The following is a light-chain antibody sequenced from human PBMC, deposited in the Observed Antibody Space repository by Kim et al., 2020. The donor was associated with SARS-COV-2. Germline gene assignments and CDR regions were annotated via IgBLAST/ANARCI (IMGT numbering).Light chain of an antibody. J-gene: IGLJ3*02. CDR3: AAWDDRLNGWV. CDR1: SSNIGTNA. CDR2: SIN. Sequence: QSVLTQPPSASGTPGQRVTISCSGSSSNIGTNAVNWYQQLPGTAPRLVIHSINQRPSGVPDRFSGSKSGTSASLAISGLQSEDEADYYCAAWDDRLNGWVFGGGTQLTVL. V-gene: IGLV1-44*01.